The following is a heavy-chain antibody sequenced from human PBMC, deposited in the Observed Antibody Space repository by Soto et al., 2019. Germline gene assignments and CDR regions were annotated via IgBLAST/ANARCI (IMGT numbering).Heavy chain of an antibody. CDR2: IYYSGST. V-gene: IGHV4-31*03. CDR1: GGSISSGGYY. CDR3: ARDRHPTYYDSWSGRGGWFDP. D-gene: IGHD3-3*01. Sequence: QVQLQESGPGLVKPSQTLSLTCTVSGGSISSGGYYWSWIRQHSGKGLEWIGYIYYSGSTYYNPSLKSRVTISVDTSKNQFSLKLSSVTAADTAVYYCARDRHPTYYDSWSGRGGWFDPWGQGTLVTVSS. J-gene: IGHJ5*02.